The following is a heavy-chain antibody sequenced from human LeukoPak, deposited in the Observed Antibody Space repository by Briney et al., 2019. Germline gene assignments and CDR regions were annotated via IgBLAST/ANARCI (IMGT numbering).Heavy chain of an antibody. D-gene: IGHD2-2*01. CDR1: GYTFTSYY. CDR2: INPSGGST. Sequence: ASVKVSCKASGYTFTSYYMHWVRQAPGQGLEWMGIINPSGGSTSYAQKFQGRVTMTRDTSTSTVYMELSSLRSEDTAVYYCARDPRVVPAEPYNWFDPWGQGTLVTVSS. CDR3: ARDPRVVPAEPYNWFDP. J-gene: IGHJ5*02. V-gene: IGHV1-46*01.